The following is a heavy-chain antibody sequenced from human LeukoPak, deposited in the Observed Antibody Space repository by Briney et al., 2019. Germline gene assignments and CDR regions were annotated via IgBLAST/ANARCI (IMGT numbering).Heavy chain of an antibody. D-gene: IGHD5-18*01. J-gene: IGHJ6*02. Sequence: PGGSLRLSCAASGFTFSSYEMNWGRQAPGKGLEWVSYISSSGSTIYYADSVKGRFTISRDNAKNSLYLQMNSLRAEDTAVYYCASETSSYGYYYGMDGWGQGTTVTVSS. CDR1: GFTFSSYE. CDR2: ISSSGSTI. V-gene: IGHV3-48*03. CDR3: ASETSSYGYYYGMDG.